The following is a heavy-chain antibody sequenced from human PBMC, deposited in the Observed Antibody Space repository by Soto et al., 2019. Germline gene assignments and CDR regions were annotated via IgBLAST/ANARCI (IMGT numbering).Heavy chain of an antibody. J-gene: IGHJ6*02. CDR3: GSHAPTYCGSTSCYYYYYYYGMDV. D-gene: IGHD2-2*01. CDR2: IIPIFDTA. Sequence: QVQLVQSGAEVKKPASSVKVSCKASGGTFSSYAISWVRQAPGQGLEWMGGIIPIFDTANYAKKFQGRVTIPADESKSTAYMEMRSLRSEDTAVYYCGSHAPTYCGSTSCYYYYYYYGMDVGGRGTTVSVSS. V-gene: IGHV1-69*01. CDR1: GGTFSSYA.